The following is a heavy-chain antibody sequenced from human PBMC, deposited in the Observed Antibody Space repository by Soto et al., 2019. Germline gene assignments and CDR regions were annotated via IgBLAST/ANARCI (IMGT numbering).Heavy chain of an antibody. CDR1: GYTFTSYD. CDR3: ARYYYDSSGYWSSYYYGMDV. D-gene: IGHD3-22*01. CDR2: MNPNSGNT. J-gene: IGHJ6*02. V-gene: IGHV1-8*01. Sequence: ASVKVSCKASGYTFTSYDINWVRQATGQGLEWMGWMNPNSGNTGYAQKFQGRVTMTRNTSISTAYMELSSLRSEDTAVYYCARYYYDSSGYWSSYYYGMDVWGQGTTVTVSS.